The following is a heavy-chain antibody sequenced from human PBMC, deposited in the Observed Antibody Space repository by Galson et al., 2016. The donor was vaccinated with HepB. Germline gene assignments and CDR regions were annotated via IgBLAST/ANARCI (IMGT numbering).Heavy chain of an antibody. V-gene: IGHV3-7*04. D-gene: IGHD1-1*01. CDR1: GFTFGDSW. J-gene: IGHJ4*02. CDR2: VRQDGGKN. CDR3: ARVPYNDVTFDY. Sequence: SPRLSCAASGFTFGDSWISWVRQAPGKGLQWVANVRQDGGKNNYEGSVKGRVTISQDNTEQPLSLQMNGLTTEDSALYYRARVPYNDVTFDYWGQGTLVTVSS.